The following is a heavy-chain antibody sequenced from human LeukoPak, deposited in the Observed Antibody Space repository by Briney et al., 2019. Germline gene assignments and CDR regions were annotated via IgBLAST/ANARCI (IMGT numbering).Heavy chain of an antibody. CDR2: VYHNGNL. Sequence: PSETLSLTCAVSGGSLSSGTYSWSWIRQPPGKGLEWIGYVYHNGNLYYNPSLKSRVTILVDRSKNQFSLNLKFVTAADTAVYYCAREGEPYGFDYWGQGALVTVSS. D-gene: IGHD3-10*01. J-gene: IGHJ4*02. V-gene: IGHV4-30-2*01. CDR1: GGSLSSGTYS. CDR3: AREGEPYGFDY.